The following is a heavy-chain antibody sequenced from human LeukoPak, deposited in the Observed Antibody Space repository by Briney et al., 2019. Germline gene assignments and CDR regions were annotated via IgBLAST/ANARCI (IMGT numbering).Heavy chain of an antibody. V-gene: IGHV4-61*02. D-gene: IGHD3-16*01. Sequence: TLSLTCTVSGGSISSGTNYWTWIRQPAGRGLEWIGRIYNRGGTDYNPSLKSRITISLDTSKNLFSLKLSAMTAADTAVYYCARNAPGGPDYWGQGTLVTVSS. J-gene: IGHJ4*02. CDR3: ARNAPGGPDY. CDR2: IYNRGGT. CDR1: GGSISSGTNY.